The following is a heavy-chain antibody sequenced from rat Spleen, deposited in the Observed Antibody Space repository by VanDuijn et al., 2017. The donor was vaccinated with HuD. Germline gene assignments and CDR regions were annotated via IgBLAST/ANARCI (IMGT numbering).Heavy chain of an antibody. J-gene: IGHJ2*01. CDR3: ARCFDL. V-gene: IGHV5-25*01. Sequence: EVQLVESDGGLVQPGRSLKLSCAASGFTFSDYYMAWVRQAPTKGLEWVASITNTGGSTYYRDSVKGRFTISRDNAKSTLYLQMDSLRSEDTATYYCARCFDLWGQGVMVTVSS. CDR1: GFTFSDYY. CDR2: ITNTGGST.